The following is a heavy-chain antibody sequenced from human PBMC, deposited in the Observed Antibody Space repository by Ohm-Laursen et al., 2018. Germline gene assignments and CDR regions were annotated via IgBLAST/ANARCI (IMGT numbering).Heavy chain of an antibody. J-gene: IGHJ4*02. V-gene: IGHV4-34*01. CDR3: ARGFSGWWGRIDY. CDR2: INHSRST. CDR1: GGSFSGYY. Sequence: TLSLTWPVYGGSFSGYYWNWIRQPPGKGLEWIGEINHSRSTKYNSSFKSRVTISVDTSKNQFSLKLSSVTAADTAVYYCARGFSGWWGRIDYWGQGILVTVSS. D-gene: IGHD6-19*01.